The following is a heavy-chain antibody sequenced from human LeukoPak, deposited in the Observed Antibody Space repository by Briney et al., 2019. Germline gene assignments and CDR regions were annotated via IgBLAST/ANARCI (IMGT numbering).Heavy chain of an antibody. J-gene: IGHJ6*03. D-gene: IGHD2-2*01. V-gene: IGHV1-8*01. CDR2: MNPNSGNT. CDR1: GYTFTSYD. Sequence: ASVKVSCKASGYTFTSYDINWVRQAPGQGLEWMGWMNPNSGNTGYAQKFQGRVTMTRNTSISTAYMELSSLRSEDTAVYYCARYRHCSSTSCYPRDDYMDVWGKGTTVTVSS. CDR3: ARYRHCSSTSCYPRDDYMDV.